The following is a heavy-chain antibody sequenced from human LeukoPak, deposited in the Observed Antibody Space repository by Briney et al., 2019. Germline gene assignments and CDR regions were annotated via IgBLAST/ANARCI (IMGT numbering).Heavy chain of an antibody. CDR1: GGSISSYY. CDR2: IYTSGST. V-gene: IGHV4-4*07. D-gene: IGHD1-26*01. Sequence: SETLSLTCTVSGGSISSYYWSWIRQPAGKGLEWIGRIYTSGSTNYNPSLKSRVTMSVDTSKNQFSLKLSSVTAADTAVYYCARDFKVGATQIFDYWGQGTLVAVSS. J-gene: IGHJ4*02. CDR3: ARDFKVGATQIFDY.